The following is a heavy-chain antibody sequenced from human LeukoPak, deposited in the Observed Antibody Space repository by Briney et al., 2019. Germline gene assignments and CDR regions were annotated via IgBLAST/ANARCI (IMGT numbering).Heavy chain of an antibody. D-gene: IGHD5/OR15-5a*01. V-gene: IGHV3-30*18. CDR1: GFTFSSYG. Sequence: GGSLRLSCAASGFTFSSYGMHWVRQAPGKGLEWVAVISYDGSNKYYADSVKGRFTISRDNSKNTLYLQMNSLRAEDTAVYYCAKGPPQYSVPTLLYYYGIDVWGQGTTVTVSS. J-gene: IGHJ6*02. CDR2: ISYDGSNK. CDR3: AKGPPQYSVPTLLYYYGIDV.